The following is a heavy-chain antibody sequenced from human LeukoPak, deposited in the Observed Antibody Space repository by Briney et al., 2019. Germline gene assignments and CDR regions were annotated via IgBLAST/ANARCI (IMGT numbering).Heavy chain of an antibody. Sequence: GGSLRLSCAASGFTFSSYAMSWVRQAPGKGLEWVSPIIESGGETYYADSVKGRLTISRDTSKNTLYLQMKSLRAEDTAVYYCAKAWAAAGTFASWGQGTLVTVSS. J-gene: IGHJ4*02. D-gene: IGHD6-13*01. CDR3: AKAWAAAGTFAS. CDR1: GFTFSSYA. V-gene: IGHV3-23*01. CDR2: IIESGGET.